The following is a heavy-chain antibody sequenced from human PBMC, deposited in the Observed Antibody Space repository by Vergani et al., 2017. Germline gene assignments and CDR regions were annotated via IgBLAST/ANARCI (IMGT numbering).Heavy chain of an antibody. CDR2: IYYSGST. V-gene: IGHV4-39*07. D-gene: IGHD2-2*01. Sequence: QLQLQESGPGLVKPSETLSLTCTVSGGSISSSSYYWGWIRQPPGKGLEWIGSIYYSGSTYYNPSLKSRVTISVDTSKNQFSLKLSSVTAADTAVYYCARAHIGYCSSTSCYPGGMDVWGQGTTVTVSS. CDR3: ARAHIGYCSSTSCYPGGMDV. CDR1: GGSISSSSYY. J-gene: IGHJ6*02.